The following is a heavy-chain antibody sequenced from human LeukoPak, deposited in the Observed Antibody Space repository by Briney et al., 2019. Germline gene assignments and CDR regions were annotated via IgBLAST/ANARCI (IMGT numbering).Heavy chain of an antibody. CDR1: GFTFSSYG. V-gene: IGHV3-30*02. CDR2: IRYDGSNK. Sequence: PGGSLRLSCAASGFTFSSYGMHWVRQAPGKGLEWVAFIRYDGSNKYYADSVKGRFTISRDNSKNTLYLQMNSLRAEDTAVYYCAKDYVVVGTGWFDPWGQGTLVTVSS. CDR3: AKDYVVVGTGWFDP. J-gene: IGHJ5*02. D-gene: IGHD6-19*01.